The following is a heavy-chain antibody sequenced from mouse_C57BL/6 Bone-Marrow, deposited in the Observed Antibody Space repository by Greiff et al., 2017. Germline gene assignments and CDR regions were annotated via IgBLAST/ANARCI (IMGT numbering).Heavy chain of an antibody. CDR3: ARESFAY. CDR2: IYPGDGDT. V-gene: IGHV1-82*01. Sequence: QVTLKESGPELVKPGASVKISCKASGYAFSSSWMNWVKQRPGKGLEWIGRIYPGDGDTNYNGKFKGKATLTADKSSSTAYMQLSSLTSEDSAVYFCARESFAYWGQGTLVTVSA. CDR1: GYAFSSSW. J-gene: IGHJ3*01.